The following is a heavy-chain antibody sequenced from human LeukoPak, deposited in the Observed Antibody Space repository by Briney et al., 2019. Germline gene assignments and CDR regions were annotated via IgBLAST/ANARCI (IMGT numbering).Heavy chain of an antibody. CDR3: ARGEYGDYEGVDY. V-gene: IGHV3-48*03. CDR1: GFTFSSYE. Sequence: PGGSLRLSCAASGFTFSSYEMNWVRQAPGKGLEWVSYISSSGSTIYYADSVKGRFTISRDNAKNPLYLQMNSLRAEDTAVYYCARGEYGDYEGVDYWGQGTLVTVSS. D-gene: IGHD4-17*01. J-gene: IGHJ4*02. CDR2: ISSSGSTI.